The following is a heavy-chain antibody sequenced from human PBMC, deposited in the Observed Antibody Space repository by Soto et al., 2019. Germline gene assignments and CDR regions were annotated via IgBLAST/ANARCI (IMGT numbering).Heavy chain of an antibody. V-gene: IGHV4-59*01. Sequence: SETLSLTCTVSGGSISSYYWSWIRQPPGKGLEWIGYIYYSGSTNYNPSLKSRVTISVDTSKNQFSLKLSSVTAADTAVYYCARDPGFWSGYYTGYYYGMDVWGQGTTVTV. D-gene: IGHD3-3*01. CDR1: GGSISSYY. J-gene: IGHJ6*02. CDR2: IYYSGST. CDR3: ARDPGFWSGYYTGYYYGMDV.